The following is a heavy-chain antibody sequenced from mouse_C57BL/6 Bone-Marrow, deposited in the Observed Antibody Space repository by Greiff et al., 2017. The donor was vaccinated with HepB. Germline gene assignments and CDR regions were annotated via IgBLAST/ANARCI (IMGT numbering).Heavy chain of an antibody. V-gene: IGHV1-4*01. Sequence: QVQLQQSGAELARPGASVKMSCKASGYTFTSYTMHWVKQRPGQGLEWIGYINPSSGCTKYNQKFKDKATLTADKSSSTAYMQLSSLTSEDSAVYYCAGTVVEDYYAMDYWGQGTSVTVSS. J-gene: IGHJ4*01. D-gene: IGHD1-1*01. CDR3: AGTVVEDYYAMDY. CDR1: GYTFTSYT. CDR2: INPSSGCT.